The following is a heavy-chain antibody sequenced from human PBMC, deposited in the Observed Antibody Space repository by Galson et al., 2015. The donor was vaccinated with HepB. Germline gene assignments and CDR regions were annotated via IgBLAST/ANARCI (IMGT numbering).Heavy chain of an antibody. Sequence: SLRLSCAASGFTVSSNHMNWVRQAPGKGLEWVSIIYSGGSTYYADSVKGRFTISRDISKNTLYLQMNSLGAEDTAVYYCARLFATVNDYWGQGTLVTVSS. CDR2: IYSGGST. V-gene: IGHV3-53*01. D-gene: IGHD1-1*01. J-gene: IGHJ4*02. CDR1: GFTVSSNH. CDR3: ARLFATVNDY.